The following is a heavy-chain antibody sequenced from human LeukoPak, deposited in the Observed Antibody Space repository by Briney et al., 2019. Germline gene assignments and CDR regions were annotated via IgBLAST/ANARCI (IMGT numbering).Heavy chain of an antibody. CDR1: GLTFSSFA. V-gene: IGHV3-23*01. J-gene: IGHJ6*03. CDR2: VSTSGVGT. D-gene: IGHD3-10*01. Sequence: PGGSLGLSCAASGLTFSSFAMSSIRQAPGKGLEWVSSVSTSGVGTYYADSVRGRFTISRDNSKNTLFLQMNNLRPDDTAVYYCARVTWWGSGSLNYYYYYYMDVWGKGTTVTVSS. CDR3: ARVTWWGSGSLNYYYYYYMDV.